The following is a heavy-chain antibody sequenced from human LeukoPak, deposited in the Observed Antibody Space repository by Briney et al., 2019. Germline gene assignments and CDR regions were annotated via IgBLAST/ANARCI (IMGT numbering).Heavy chain of an antibody. CDR2: ISGYNGHI. D-gene: IGHD6-13*01. CDR3: ARDNAGYSSSWSPLYYYYYMDV. V-gene: IGHV1-18*01. J-gene: IGHJ6*03. CDR1: GYTFTSYG. Sequence: ASVKVSCKASGYTFTSYGIRWLRQAPGHGLEWMGWISGYNGHISYAHKFQGRLTMTTDTSTNTACMELRSLRSDDTAVYYCARDNAGYSSSWSPLYYYYYMDVWGKGTTVTVSS.